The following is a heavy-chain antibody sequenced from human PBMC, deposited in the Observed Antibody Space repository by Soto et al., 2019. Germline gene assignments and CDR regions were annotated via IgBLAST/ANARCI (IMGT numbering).Heavy chain of an antibody. CDR3: ARDAKLVGELSPRYYYYMDV. CDR1: GFTFSDYY. V-gene: IGHV3-11*01. CDR2: ISSSGSTI. J-gene: IGHJ6*03. Sequence: GGSLRLSCAASGFTFSDYYMSWIRQAPGKGLEWVSYISSSGSTIYYADSVKGRFTISRDNAKNSLYLQMNSLRAEDTAVYYCARDAKLVGELSPRYYYYMDVWGKGTTVTVSS. D-gene: IGHD3-16*02.